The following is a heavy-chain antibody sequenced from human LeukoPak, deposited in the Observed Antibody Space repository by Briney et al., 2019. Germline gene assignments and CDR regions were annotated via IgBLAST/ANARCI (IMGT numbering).Heavy chain of an antibody. CDR3: ARAPSGSYYSAYFQH. J-gene: IGHJ1*01. CDR1: GYTFTGYY. V-gene: IGHV1-2*02. CDR2: INPNSGGT. Sequence: ASVKVSCKASGYTFTGYYMHWVRQAPGQGLEWMGWINPNSGGTNYAQKFQGRVTMTRDTSISTAYMELSRLRSDDTAVYYCARAPSGSYYSAYFQHWGQGTLVTVSS. D-gene: IGHD1-26*01.